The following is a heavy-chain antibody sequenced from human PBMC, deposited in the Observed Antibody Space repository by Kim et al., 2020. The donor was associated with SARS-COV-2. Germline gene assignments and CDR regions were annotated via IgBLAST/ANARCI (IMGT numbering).Heavy chain of an antibody. J-gene: IGHJ4*02. D-gene: IGHD6-13*01. CDR3: ARRRYSSSWYTNPGIDY. Sequence: LKRRVTISVDTSKNQFALKLGSVTAADTAVYYCARRRYSSSWYTNPGIDYWGQGTLVTVSS. V-gene: IGHV4-34*01.